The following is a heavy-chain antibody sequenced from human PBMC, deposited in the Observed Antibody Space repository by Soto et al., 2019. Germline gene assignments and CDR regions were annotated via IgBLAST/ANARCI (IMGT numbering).Heavy chain of an antibody. CDR2: INHNGTT. CDR1: GGSVSSNSYS. V-gene: IGHV4-61*05. D-gene: IGHD6-13*01. Sequence: SETLSLTCTVSGGSVSSNSYSWGWIRQPPGKGLEWIGDINHNGTTNSNPSLKSRLTISVDTSKNQFSLKMSSVTAADTAVYYCARRERAAGTDWWFDPWGQGTLVTVSS. CDR3: ARRERAAGTDWWFDP. J-gene: IGHJ5*02.